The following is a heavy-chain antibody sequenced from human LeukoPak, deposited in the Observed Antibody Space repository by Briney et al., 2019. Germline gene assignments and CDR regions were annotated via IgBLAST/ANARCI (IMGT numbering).Heavy chain of an antibody. D-gene: IGHD3-10*01. J-gene: IGHJ4*02. V-gene: IGHV4-59*08. CDR1: GGSISSYY. CDR2: IYYSGST. Sequence: VKPSETLSLTCTVSGGSISSYYWSWIRQPPGKGLEWIGYIYYSGSTNYNPSLKSRVTISVDTSKNQFSLKLSSVTAADTAVYYCAISAGGLGFDYWGQGTLVTVSS. CDR3: AISAGGLGFDY.